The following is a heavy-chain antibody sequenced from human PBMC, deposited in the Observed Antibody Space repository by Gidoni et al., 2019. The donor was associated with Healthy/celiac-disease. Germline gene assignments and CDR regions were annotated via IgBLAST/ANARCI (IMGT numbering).Heavy chain of an antibody. V-gene: IGHV5-51*01. CDR1: GNSFTSHW. CDR3: ARHHTRYCSGGSCARNWFDP. CDR2: IYPGDSDT. Sequence: EVQLVQSGAEVKKPGESLKISCKVYGNSFTSHWIGWVRKMPGKGLEWMGIIYPGDSDTRYSPSFQGQVTISADKSISTAYLQWSSLKASDTAMYYCARHHTRYCSGGSCARNWFDPWGQGTLVTVSS. D-gene: IGHD2-15*01. J-gene: IGHJ5*02.